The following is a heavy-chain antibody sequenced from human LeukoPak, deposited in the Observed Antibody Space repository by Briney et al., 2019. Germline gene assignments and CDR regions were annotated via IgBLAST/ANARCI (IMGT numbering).Heavy chain of an antibody. D-gene: IGHD1-14*01. CDR3: ARKGTRGYYFDY. Sequence: PSETLSLTCTVSGGSISSYYWSWIRQPPGKGLESIGYIYYSGSTNYNPSLKSRVTISVDTSKNQFSLKLSSVTAADTAVYYCARKGTRGYYFDYWGQGTLVTVSS. CDR2: IYYSGST. J-gene: IGHJ4*02. CDR1: GGSISSYY. V-gene: IGHV4-59*01.